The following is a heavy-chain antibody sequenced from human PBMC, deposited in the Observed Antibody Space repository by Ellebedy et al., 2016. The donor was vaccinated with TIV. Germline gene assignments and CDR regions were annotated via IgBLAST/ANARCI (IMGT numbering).Heavy chain of an antibody. Sequence: SETLSLXXTVSGGSISSSSYYWGWFRQPPGKGLEWIGTIYYSGSTYYNPSLKSRVTISVDTSKNQFSLKLSSVTAADTAVYYCARHPLYDRGFDPWGQGTLVTVSS. V-gene: IGHV4-39*07. CDR3: ARHPLYDRGFDP. CDR2: IYYSGST. CDR1: GGSISSSSYY. D-gene: IGHD3-9*01. J-gene: IGHJ5*02.